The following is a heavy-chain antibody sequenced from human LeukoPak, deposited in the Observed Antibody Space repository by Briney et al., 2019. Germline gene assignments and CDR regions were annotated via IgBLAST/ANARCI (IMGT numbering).Heavy chain of an antibody. CDR2: IKQDGSEK. V-gene: IGHV3-7*01. CDR3: AKGVKVPLLRYFSYYMDV. CDR1: GFTFSSYW. J-gene: IGHJ6*03. Sequence: PGGSLRLSCAASGFTFSSYWMSWVRQAPGKGLEWVANIKQDGSEKYYADSVKGRFTISRDNSKNTLYLQMNSLRAEDTAVYYCAKGVKVPLLRYFSYYMDVWGKGTTVTISS. D-gene: IGHD3-9*01.